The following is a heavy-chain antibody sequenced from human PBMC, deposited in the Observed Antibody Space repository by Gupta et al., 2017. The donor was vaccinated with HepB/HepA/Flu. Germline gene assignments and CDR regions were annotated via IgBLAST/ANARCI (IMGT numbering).Heavy chain of an antibody. J-gene: IGHJ6*02. Sequence: QVQLVESGGGVVQPGRSLRLSCAASGFTFSSYGMHWVRQAPGKGLEWVAVISYDGSNKYYADSVKGRFTISRDNSKNTLYLQMNSLRAEDTAVYYCAKAHTVTSHRGYYYYGMDVWGQGTTVTVSS. D-gene: IGHD4-17*01. CDR3: AKAHTVTSHRGYYYYGMDV. CDR2: ISYDGSNK. V-gene: IGHV3-30*18. CDR1: GFTFSSYG.